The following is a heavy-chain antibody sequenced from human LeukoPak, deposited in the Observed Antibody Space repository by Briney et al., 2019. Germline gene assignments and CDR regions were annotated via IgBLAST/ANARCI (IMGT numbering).Heavy chain of an antibody. D-gene: IGHD2-15*01. CDR2: IRVTDNT. Sequence: GGSLRLSCAASGFTFSSYAMNWVRQAPGKGLEWVSGIRVTDNTYYADSVKGRFTISRDNSENTLYLQMNSLRAEDAAVYYCARLMVVAATPDYWGQGTLVTVSS. CDR1: GFTFSSYA. CDR3: ARLMVVAATPDY. V-gene: IGHV3-23*01. J-gene: IGHJ4*02.